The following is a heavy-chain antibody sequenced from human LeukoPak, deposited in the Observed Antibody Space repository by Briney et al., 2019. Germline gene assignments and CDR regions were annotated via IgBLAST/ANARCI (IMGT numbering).Heavy chain of an antibody. CDR3: AISEAPEGYFPDY. CDR2: IIPIFGTA. V-gene: IGHV1-69*05. J-gene: IGHJ4*02. CDR1: GGTFSSYA. Sequence: SVKVSCKASGGTFSSYAISWVRQAPGQGLEWMGGIIPIFGTANYAQKFQGRVTITTDESTSTAYMELSSLRSEDTAVYYCAISEAPEGYFPDYWGQGTLVTVSS. D-gene: IGHD5-18*01.